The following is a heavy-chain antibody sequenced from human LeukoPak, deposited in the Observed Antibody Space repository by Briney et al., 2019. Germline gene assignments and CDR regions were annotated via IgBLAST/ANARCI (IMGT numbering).Heavy chain of an antibody. CDR2: VSWNGGII. D-gene: IGHD3-16*01. CDR1: GFTFSSYS. Sequence: GGSLRLSCAASGFTFSSYSMNWVRQAPGKGLEWVSGVSWNGGIIGYADSVKGRFTISRDNAKNSLYLQMNSLRAEDMALYYCAKDILSWGLNALDIWGQGTTVTVSS. J-gene: IGHJ3*02. CDR3: AKDILSWGLNALDI. V-gene: IGHV3-9*03.